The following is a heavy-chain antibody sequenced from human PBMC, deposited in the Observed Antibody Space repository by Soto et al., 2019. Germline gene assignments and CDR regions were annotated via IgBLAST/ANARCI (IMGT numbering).Heavy chain of an antibody. CDR3: ARGNPAAGLPDY. D-gene: IGHD6-13*01. V-gene: IGHV3-21*01. CDR1: GFTFSSYS. Sequence: LRLSCAASGFTFSSYSMNWVRQAPGKGLEWVSSISSSSSYIYYADSVKGRFTISRDNAKNSLYLQMNSLRAEDTAVYYRARGNPAAGLPDYWGQGTLVTVSS. J-gene: IGHJ4*02. CDR2: ISSSSSYI.